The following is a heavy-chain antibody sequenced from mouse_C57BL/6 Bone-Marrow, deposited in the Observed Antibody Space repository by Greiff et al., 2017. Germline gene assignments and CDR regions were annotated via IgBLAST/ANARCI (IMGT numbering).Heavy chain of an antibody. J-gene: IGHJ4*01. D-gene: IGHD3-2*02. CDR2: IYPGDGDT. CDR1: GYAFSSYW. V-gene: IGHV1-80*01. Sequence: VQLQQSGAELVKPGASVKISCKASGYAFSSYWMNWVKQRPGKGLEWIGQIYPGDGDTNYNGKFKGKATLTADKSSSTAYMQLSSLTSEDSAVYVWARKGGQLRLRGAMDYWGQGTSVTVAS. CDR3: ARKGGQLRLRGAMDY.